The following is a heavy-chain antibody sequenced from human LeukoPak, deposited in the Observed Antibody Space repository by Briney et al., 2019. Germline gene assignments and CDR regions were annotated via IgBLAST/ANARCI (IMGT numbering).Heavy chain of an antibody. CDR1: GFTLSRYV. CDR2: LNSNSGNT. Sequence: ASEKVSCKASGFTLSRYVVHGVRHATGQGLVGGGCLNSNSGNTGYAQKFQGRVNMTRNTPISTAYMELTSLRSEDTAVYYCARPNIVGAPPPYYYGMDVWGQGTTVTVSS. CDR3: ARPNIVGAPPPYYYGMDV. J-gene: IGHJ6*02. V-gene: IGHV1-8*01. D-gene: IGHD1-26*01.